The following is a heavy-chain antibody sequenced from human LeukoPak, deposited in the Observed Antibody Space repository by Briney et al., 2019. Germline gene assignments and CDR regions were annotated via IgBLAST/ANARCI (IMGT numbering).Heavy chain of an antibody. CDR1: GGSISSSSYY. V-gene: IGHV4-61*05. CDR3: ARVVGSSTNWFDP. CDR2: IYTSGST. D-gene: IGHD6-13*01. J-gene: IGHJ5*02. Sequence: SETLSLTCTVSGGSISSSSYYWGWIRQPPGKGLEWIGRIYTSGSTNYNPSLKSRVTMSVDTSKNQFSLKLSSVTAADTAVYYCARVVGSSTNWFDPWGQGTLVTVSS.